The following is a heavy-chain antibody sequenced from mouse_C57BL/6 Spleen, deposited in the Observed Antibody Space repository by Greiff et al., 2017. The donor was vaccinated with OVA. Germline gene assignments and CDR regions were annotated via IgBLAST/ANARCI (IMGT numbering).Heavy chain of an antibody. Sequence: QVQLKQPGAELVKPGASVKLSCKASGYTFTSYWMQWVKQRPGQGLEWIGEIDPSDSYTNYNQKFKGKATLTVDTSSSTAYMQLSSLTSEDSAVYYCARYPSYGYDGEGFAYWGQGTLVTVSA. D-gene: IGHD2-2*01. CDR1: GYTFTSYW. CDR3: ARYPSYGYDGEGFAY. J-gene: IGHJ3*01. CDR2: IDPSDSYT. V-gene: IGHV1-50*01.